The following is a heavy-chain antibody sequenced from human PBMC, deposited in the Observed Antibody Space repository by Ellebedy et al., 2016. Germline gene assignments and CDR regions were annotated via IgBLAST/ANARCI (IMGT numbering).Heavy chain of an antibody. CDR3: AKDLKFGVRGVTCDY. V-gene: IGHV3-23*01. CDR1: GFVFNNYA. Sequence: GESLKISXAASGFVFNNYALSWVRQAPGKGLEWVSAISGSGGSTYYADSVKGRFTISRDNSKNTLYLQMNSLRAEDTAVYYCAKDLKFGVRGVTCDYWGQGTLVTVSS. CDR2: ISGSGGST. D-gene: IGHD3-10*01. J-gene: IGHJ4*02.